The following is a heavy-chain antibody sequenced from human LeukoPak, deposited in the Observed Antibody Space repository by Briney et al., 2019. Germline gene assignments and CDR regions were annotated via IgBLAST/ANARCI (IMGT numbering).Heavy chain of an antibody. CDR2: ITSDGGST. Sequence: PGGSLRLSCSASGFTFSIYAMHWVRQAPGKGLQYVSAITSDGGSTYYADSVKGRFTISRDNSKNTLYLQMSSLRAEDTAVYYCVRGGGYSYGSGSYYRNDFDSWGQGALVTVSS. D-gene: IGHD3-10*01. CDR3: VRGGGYSYGSGSYYRNDFDS. CDR1: GFTFSIYA. J-gene: IGHJ4*02. V-gene: IGHV3-64D*09.